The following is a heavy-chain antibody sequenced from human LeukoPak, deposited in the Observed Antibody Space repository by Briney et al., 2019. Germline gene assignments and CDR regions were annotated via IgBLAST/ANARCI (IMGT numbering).Heavy chain of an antibody. V-gene: IGHV3-23*01. CDR2: ISGSGGST. Sequence: GGSLRLSCAASGFTFSSYAMNWVRQAPGKGLKWVSAISGSGGSTLYADSVKGRFTISRDNSKNTLYLQMNSLRAEDTAVYYCAKDVVRDGYNYFDYWGQGTLVTVSS. J-gene: IGHJ4*02. CDR3: AKDVVRDGYNYFDY. CDR1: GFTFSSYA. D-gene: IGHD5-24*01.